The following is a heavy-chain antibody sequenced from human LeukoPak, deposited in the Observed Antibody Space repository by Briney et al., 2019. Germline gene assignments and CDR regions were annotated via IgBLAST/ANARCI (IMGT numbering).Heavy chain of an antibody. D-gene: IGHD3-10*01. Sequence: SETLSLTFAVYGGYFSSYYWGWIRQPPGKGPEWVGGIYYCWSTYFTPSLKSRVTISEDPSKTQFSLKLSSVTAADTAVYYCARLRGASGAFDIWGQGTMVTVSS. V-gene: IGHV4-34*01. CDR3: ARLRGASGAFDI. CDR2: IYYCWST. CDR1: GGYFSSYY. J-gene: IGHJ3*02.